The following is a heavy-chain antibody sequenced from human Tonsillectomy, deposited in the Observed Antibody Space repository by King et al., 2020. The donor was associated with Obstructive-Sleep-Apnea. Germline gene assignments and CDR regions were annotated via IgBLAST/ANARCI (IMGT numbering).Heavy chain of an antibody. CDR2: ISGSGGST. Sequence: EVQLVESGGGLVQPGGSLRLSCAASGFTFSSYAMSWVRQAPGKGLEWVSAISGSGGSTYYADSVKGRFTISRDNSKNTLSLQMNSLRAEDTAGYYCAKVTLGSDYYYYGINVWGQGTTVTVSS. J-gene: IGHJ6*02. V-gene: IGHV3-23*04. CDR1: GFTFSSYA. CDR3: AKVTLGSDYYYYGINV. D-gene: IGHD1-26*01.